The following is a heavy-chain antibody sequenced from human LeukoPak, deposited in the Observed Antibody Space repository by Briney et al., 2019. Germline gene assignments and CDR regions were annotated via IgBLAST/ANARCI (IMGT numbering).Heavy chain of an antibody. V-gene: IGHV3-53*01. CDR2: IYSGGST. CDR1: GFTVSSNY. J-gene: IGHJ4*02. Sequence: GGSLRLSCAASGFTVSSNYMSWVRQAPGKGLEWVSVIYSGGSTYYADSVKGRFTISRDNSKNTLYLQMNSLRAEDTAVYYCATPLYYDILTGYLANFDYWGQGTLVTVSS. D-gene: IGHD3-9*01. CDR3: ATPLYYDILTGYLANFDY.